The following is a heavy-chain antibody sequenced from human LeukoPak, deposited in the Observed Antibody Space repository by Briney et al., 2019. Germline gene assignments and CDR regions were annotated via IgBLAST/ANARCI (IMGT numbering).Heavy chain of an antibody. CDR3: ARARNYYGSGSLFDY. V-gene: IGHV4-34*01. CDR2: INHSGST. Sequence: PSETLSLTCAVYGGSFSGYYWSWIRQPPGKGLEWIGEINHSGSTNYNPSLKSRVTISVDTSKNQFSLKLSSVTAADTAVYYCARARNYYGSGSLFDYWGREPWSPSPQ. J-gene: IGHJ4*02. D-gene: IGHD3-10*01. CDR1: GGSFSGYY.